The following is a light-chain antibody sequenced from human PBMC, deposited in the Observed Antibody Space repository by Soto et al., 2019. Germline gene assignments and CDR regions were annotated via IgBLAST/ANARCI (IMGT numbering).Light chain of an antibody. CDR2: GAS. V-gene: IGKV3-20*01. Sequence: EIVLTQSPDTLSLSPGERATLSCRASQSVSNSYLAWYQQKPGQAPRPLIYGASGRATGIPDRFSGGESGTDFTLTISRLEPEDFAVYYCQQYGSPPLTFGPGTKVDIK. CDR1: QSVSNSY. CDR3: QQYGSPPLT. J-gene: IGKJ3*01.